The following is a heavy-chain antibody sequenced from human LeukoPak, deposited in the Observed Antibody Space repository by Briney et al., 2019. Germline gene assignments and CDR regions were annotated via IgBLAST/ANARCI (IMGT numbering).Heavy chain of an antibody. CDR1: GGSISSSSHY. V-gene: IGHV4-39*01. CDR2: IFYSGST. Sequence: SETLSLTCTVSGGSISSSSHYWGWVRQPPGKGLEWIGSIFYSGSTYHNPSLRSRVTISVDTSKNQFSLKLNSVTAADTAVYYCARQLSYGSFDYWGQGTLVTVSS. CDR3: ARQLSYGSFDY. D-gene: IGHD3-16*01. J-gene: IGHJ4*02.